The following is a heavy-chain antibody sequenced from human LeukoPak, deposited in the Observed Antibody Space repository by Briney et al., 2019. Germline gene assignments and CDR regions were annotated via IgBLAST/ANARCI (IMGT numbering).Heavy chain of an antibody. CDR1: GGSISSYY. D-gene: IGHD6-19*01. CDR3: ARHSSGWYYFDY. V-gene: IGHV4-4*07. J-gene: IGHJ4*02. CDR2: IYTSGST. Sequence: SETLSLTCTVSGGSISSYYWGCIRQHAGKGLEWIGRIYTSGSTNYNPSLKSRVTMSVDTSKNQFSLKLSSVTAADTAVYYCARHSSGWYYFDYWGQGTLVTVSS.